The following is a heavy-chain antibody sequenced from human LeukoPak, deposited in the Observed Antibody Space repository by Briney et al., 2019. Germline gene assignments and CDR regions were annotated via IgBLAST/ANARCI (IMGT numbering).Heavy chain of an antibody. CDR1: GHTFTSYA. V-gene: IGHV1-3*01. D-gene: IGHD6-19*01. CDR3: ARGLQRGPIRSGWYLGGY. J-gene: IGHJ4*02. Sequence: GASVKVSCKASGHTFTSYAMHWVRQAPGQRLEWMGWINAGNGNTKYSQKFQGRVTITRDTSASTAYMELSSLRSEDTAVYYCARGLQRGPIRSGWYLGGYWGQGTLVTVSS. CDR2: INAGNGNT.